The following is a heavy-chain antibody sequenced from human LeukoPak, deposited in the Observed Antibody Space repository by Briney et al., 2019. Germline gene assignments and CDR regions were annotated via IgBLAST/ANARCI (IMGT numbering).Heavy chain of an antibody. CDR3: ARPDIFFDAFDI. Sequence: GGSLRLSCAASGFTFSNYWMTWVRQAPGTGLDWVANIKQDGSEKYYVDSVKGRFTISRDNAKNSLYLQMNSLRAEDTALYYCARPDIFFDAFDIWGQGTMVTVSS. CDR2: IKQDGSEK. J-gene: IGHJ3*02. V-gene: IGHV3-7*01. D-gene: IGHD3-9*01. CDR1: GFTFSNYW.